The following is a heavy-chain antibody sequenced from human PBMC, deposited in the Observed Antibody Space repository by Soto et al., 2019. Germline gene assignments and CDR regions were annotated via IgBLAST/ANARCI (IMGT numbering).Heavy chain of an antibody. CDR3: ASGSTTVVTLFDY. V-gene: IGHV1-69*13. J-gene: IGHJ4*02. CDR2: TIPIFGTA. CDR1: GGTFSSYA. D-gene: IGHD4-17*01. Sequence: GASVKVSCKASGGTFSSYAISWVRQAPGQGLEWMGGTIPIFGTANYAQKFQGRVTITADESTSTAYMELSSLRSEDTAVYYCASGSTTVVTLFDYWGQGTLVTVSS.